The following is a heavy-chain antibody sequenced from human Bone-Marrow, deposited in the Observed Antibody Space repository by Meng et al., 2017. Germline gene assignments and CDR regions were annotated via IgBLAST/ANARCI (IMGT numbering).Heavy chain of an antibody. CDR1: GESFSGYY. J-gene: IGHJ4*02. Sequence: QVQLQQWGAGLLKPSETLSLTCAVYGESFSGYYWNWIRRPPGKGLEWIGEINHSGGTKYTPSLESRVTISIDTSKNQFSLKLSSVTAADTAIYYCARQGDTAMATFDYWGQGTLVTVSS. V-gene: IGHV4-34*01. CDR3: ARQGDTAMATFDY. CDR2: INHSGGT. D-gene: IGHD5-18*01.